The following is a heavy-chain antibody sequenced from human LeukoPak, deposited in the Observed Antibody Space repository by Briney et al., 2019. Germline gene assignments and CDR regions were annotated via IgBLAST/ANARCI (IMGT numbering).Heavy chain of an antibody. CDR3: ARGLVTMVRGVYYYYMDV. V-gene: IGHV1-8*01. Sequence: ASVKVSCKASGYTFTSYDINWVRQATGQGLEWMGWMNPNSGNTGYAQKFQGRVTMTSNTSISTAYMELSSLRSEDTAVYYCARGLVTMVRGVYYYYMDVWGKGTTVTVSS. D-gene: IGHD3-10*01. CDR1: GYTFTSYD. CDR2: MNPNSGNT. J-gene: IGHJ6*03.